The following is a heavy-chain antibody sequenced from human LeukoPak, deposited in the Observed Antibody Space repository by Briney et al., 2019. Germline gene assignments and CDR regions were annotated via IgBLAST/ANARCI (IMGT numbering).Heavy chain of an antibody. J-gene: IGHJ6*03. D-gene: IGHD2-15*01. Sequence: PGGSLRLSCAASGFTFSDDYMSWIRQAPGKGLEWVSYISSSGSTIYYADSVKGRFTISRDNAKNTLYLQMNSLRAEDTAVYYCARQAATSYYYYYYMDVWGKGTTVTVSS. CDR2: ISSSGSTI. CDR1: GFTFSDDY. V-gene: IGHV3-11*04. CDR3: ARQAATSYYYYYYMDV.